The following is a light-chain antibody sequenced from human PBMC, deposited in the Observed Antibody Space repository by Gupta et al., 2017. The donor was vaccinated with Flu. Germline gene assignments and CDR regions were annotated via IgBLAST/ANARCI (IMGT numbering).Light chain of an antibody. J-gene: IGKJ4*02. Sequence: DIQMTQSPSSLSASVGDRVTITCRASQSVSNFLHWYQQKPGKAPKLLIYAASTLQGGVPSRFSGSGSGTDFTLTINSLRPEDFATYYCRQGYSTPQTFGRGTTVEIK. V-gene: IGKV1-39*01. CDR1: QSVSNF. CDR2: AAS. CDR3: RQGYSTPQT.